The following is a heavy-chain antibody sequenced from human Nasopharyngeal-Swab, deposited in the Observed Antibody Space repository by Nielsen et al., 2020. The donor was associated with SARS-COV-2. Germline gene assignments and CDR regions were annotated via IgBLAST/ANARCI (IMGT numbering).Heavy chain of an antibody. V-gene: IGHV4-34*01. J-gene: IGHJ6*03. CDR2: ITRSGNT. CDR1: GVSFSGYH. CDR3: ARVNNGGGIVPASYSFFMDV. D-gene: IGHD2-2*01. Sequence: SETLSLTCSLNGVSFSGYHWGWIRQSPGKGLEWIGDITRSGNTNYNPALKSRVTLSVATSKDEFTLKLTSVTAPDTAIFFCARVNNGGGIVPASYSFFMDVWGKGTSVAVSS.